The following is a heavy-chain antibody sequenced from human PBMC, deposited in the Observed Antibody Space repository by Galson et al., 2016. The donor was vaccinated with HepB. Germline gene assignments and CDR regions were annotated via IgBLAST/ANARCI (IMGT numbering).Heavy chain of an antibody. CDR3: ATSRAVRSGYVVAFDS. D-gene: IGHD3-3*01. V-gene: IGHV3-11*01. CDR2: ISRSGDMM. CDR1: GLSFSDYY. J-gene: IGHJ4*02. Sequence: SLRLSCAASGLSFSDYYMSWIRQAPGKGLEWVAYISRSGDMMYYADSVKGRFTISRDNARTSLYLQMSSLRADDTALYYCATSRAVRSGYVVAFDSWGQGTVVTVSS.